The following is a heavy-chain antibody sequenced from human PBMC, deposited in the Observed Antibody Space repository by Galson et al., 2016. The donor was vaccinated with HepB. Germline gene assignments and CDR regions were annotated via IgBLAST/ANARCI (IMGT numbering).Heavy chain of an antibody. CDR2: IKQEGNQE. J-gene: IGHJ4*02. V-gene: IGHV3-7*04. D-gene: IGHD5-18*01. CDR3: ARAQWILARRAAYFDH. CDR1: GFPFSNYW. Sequence: SLRLSCAASGFPFSNYWMNWVRQAPGKGLEWVANIKQEGNQEYYADSVKGRFTVSRDNARNSLYRQMNSPRGDDTAVYYCARAQWILARRAAYFDHWGQGILVTVS.